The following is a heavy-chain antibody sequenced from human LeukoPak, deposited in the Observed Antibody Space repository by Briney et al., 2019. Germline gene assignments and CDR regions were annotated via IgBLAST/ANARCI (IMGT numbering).Heavy chain of an antibody. CDR1: GGSFSGYY. Sequence: SETLSLTCAVYGGSFSGYYWSWIRQPPGKGLEWIGEINHSGSTYYNPSLKSRVTISVDTSKNQFSLKLSSVTAADTAVYYCARDVPLVVVPAAIGNWFDPWGQGTLVTVSS. D-gene: IGHD2-2*01. CDR3: ARDVPLVVVPAAIGNWFDP. CDR2: INHSGST. J-gene: IGHJ5*02. V-gene: IGHV4-34*01.